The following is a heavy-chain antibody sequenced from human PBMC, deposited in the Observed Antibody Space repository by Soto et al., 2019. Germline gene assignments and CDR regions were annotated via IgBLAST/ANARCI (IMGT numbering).Heavy chain of an antibody. D-gene: IGHD3-10*01. CDR1: GFPFTSYG. Sequence: QVQLVESGGGVVQPGRSLRLSCAASGFPFTSYGMHWVREGPDKGLEWVAIISYDGSDKYYADSVKGRFTISRDNSTNTLYLQMNSLRHEDTALYYCVGGQYYFDYRGQGTLVIVSS. CDR3: VGGQYYFDY. CDR2: ISYDGSDK. J-gene: IGHJ4*02. V-gene: IGHV3-30*03.